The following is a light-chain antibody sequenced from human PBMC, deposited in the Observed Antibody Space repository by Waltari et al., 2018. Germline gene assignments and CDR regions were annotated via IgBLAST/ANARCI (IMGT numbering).Light chain of an antibody. CDR3: SAWDTSLSAVV. J-gene: IGLJ2*01. Sequence: QAGLTPPPSVSKGLRQTATLTCTGNSNNVGNQGAAWLQQHQGHPPNLLSYRNNERPSGISERFSASRSGNTASLTITGLQPEDEADYYCSAWDTSLSAVVFGGGTKVTVL. V-gene: IGLV10-54*01. CDR2: RNN. CDR1: SNNVGNQG.